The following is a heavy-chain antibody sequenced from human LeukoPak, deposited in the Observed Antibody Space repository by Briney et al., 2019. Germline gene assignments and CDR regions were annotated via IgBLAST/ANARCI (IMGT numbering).Heavy chain of an antibody. J-gene: IGHJ2*01. CDR2: INPNSGGT. D-gene: IGHD3-22*01. CDR3: ARVSYYSDSSGYAYRGWYFDL. CDR1: GYTFTGYY. V-gene: IGHV1-2*06. Sequence: ASVKVSCKASGYTFTGYYMHWVRQAPGQGLEWMGRINPNSGGTNYAQKFQGRVTMTRDTSISTAYMELSRLRSDDTAVYSCARVSYYSDSSGYAYRGWYFDLWGRGTLVTVSS.